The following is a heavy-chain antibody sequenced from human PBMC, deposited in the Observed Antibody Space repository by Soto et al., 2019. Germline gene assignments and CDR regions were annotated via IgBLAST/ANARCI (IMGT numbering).Heavy chain of an antibody. CDR3: ARDLTIVPATHPRLENYGMDV. D-gene: IGHD2-2*01. CDR2: SSPYNGHT. V-gene: IGHV1-18*01. CDR1: GYSFTSYG. J-gene: IGHJ6*02. Sequence: QVQLVQSAGEVKKPGASVKVSCKASGYSFTSYGISWVRRAPGQGLEWMVWSSPYNGHTQFVERFQGRVTMTTDTSTKTACMELRNLRSDDTAHYYCARDLTIVPATHPRLENYGMDVWGPGTTVIVSS.